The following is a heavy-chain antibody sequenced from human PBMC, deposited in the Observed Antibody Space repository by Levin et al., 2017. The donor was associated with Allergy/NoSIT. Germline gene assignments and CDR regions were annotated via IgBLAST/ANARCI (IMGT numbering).Heavy chain of an antibody. CDR2: INHSSGGA. Sequence: GASVKVSCKASGYTFTGYSIHWVRQAPGQGLEWMGWINHSSGGAKYAQKFQDRVTMTWDTSITTAYMELNSLMSGDTAMYFCAREGSFGYRDAFDIWGQGTMLIVS. V-gene: IGHV1-2*02. CDR1: GYTFTGYS. J-gene: IGHJ3*02. D-gene: IGHD3-10*01. CDR3: AREGSFGYRDAFDI.